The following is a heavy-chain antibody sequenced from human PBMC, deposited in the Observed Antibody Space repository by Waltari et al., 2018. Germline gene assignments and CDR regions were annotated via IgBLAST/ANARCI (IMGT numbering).Heavy chain of an antibody. CDR3: ARVPRREQWLDY. CDR1: GYTFTSYY. CDR2: INPSGGST. Sequence: QVQLVQSGAEVKKPGASVKVSCKASGYTFTSYYMHWMRQAPGQGLEWMGIINPSGGSTSYAQKFQGRVTMTRDTSTSTVYMELSSLRSEDTAVYYCARVPRREQWLDYWGQGTLVTVSS. V-gene: IGHV1-46*01. D-gene: IGHD6-19*01. J-gene: IGHJ4*02.